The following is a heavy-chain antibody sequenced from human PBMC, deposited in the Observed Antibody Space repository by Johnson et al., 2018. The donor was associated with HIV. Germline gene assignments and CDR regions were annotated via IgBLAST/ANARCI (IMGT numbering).Heavy chain of an antibody. CDR3: AKDLGWFSGFDI. J-gene: IGHJ3*02. D-gene: IGHD3-3*01. CDR1: GFTVSSNY. CDR2: IYSGGST. V-gene: IGHV3-66*02. Sequence: VQLVESGGGLVQPGGSLRLSCAASGFTVSSNYMSWVRQAPGKGLEWVSVIYSGGSTYYAASVKGRFTISRDNSKNTLYLQMNSLRAEDTAVYYCAKDLGWFSGFDIWGPGTMVTVSS.